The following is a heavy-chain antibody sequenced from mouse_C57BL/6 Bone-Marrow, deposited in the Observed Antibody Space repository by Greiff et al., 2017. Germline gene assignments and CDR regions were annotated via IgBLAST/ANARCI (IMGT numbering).Heavy chain of an antibody. CDR3: ARLYDGYGGFAY. Sequence: QVQLQQPGAELVMPGASVKLSCKASGYTFTSYWMHWVKQRPGQGLEWIGEIDPSDSYTNYNQKFKGKSTLTVDKSSSTAYMQLSSLTSEDSAVYYCARLYDGYGGFAYWGQGTLVTVSA. V-gene: IGHV1-69*01. J-gene: IGHJ3*01. CDR2: IDPSDSYT. D-gene: IGHD2-3*01. CDR1: GYTFTSYW.